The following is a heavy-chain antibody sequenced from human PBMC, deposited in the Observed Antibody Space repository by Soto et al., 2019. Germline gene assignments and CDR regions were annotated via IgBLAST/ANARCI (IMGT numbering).Heavy chain of an antibody. J-gene: IGHJ4*02. Sequence: SETQSLTCTVSGDSISTFYWGWMRQSPGKELEWIGYVYYTGSTNYNPSLKSRVTISVDRSKNQFSLKLTSANAADTAVYYCARGRTVRNYADDSSDYFYFFDYWGQGTQVTVSS. D-gene: IGHD3-22*01. V-gene: IGHV4-59*01. CDR3: ARGRTVRNYADDSSDYFYFFDY. CDR1: GDSISTFY. CDR2: VYYTGST.